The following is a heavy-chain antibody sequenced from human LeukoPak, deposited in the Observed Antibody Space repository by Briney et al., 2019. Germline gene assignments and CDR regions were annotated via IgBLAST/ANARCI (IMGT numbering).Heavy chain of an antibody. Sequence: PSQTLSLTCTVSGGSISSGGYYWSWIRQPPGKGLEWIGYIYYSGSTNYNPYLKSRVTISVDTSTNQFSLKLSSVTAADTAVYYWAREQGTSKRPFSYFAYWAREPWSPSPQ. D-gene: IGHD2-2*01. CDR2: IYYSGST. CDR3: AREQGTSKRPFSYFAY. J-gene: IGHJ4*02. V-gene: IGHV4-61*08. CDR1: GGSISSGGYY.